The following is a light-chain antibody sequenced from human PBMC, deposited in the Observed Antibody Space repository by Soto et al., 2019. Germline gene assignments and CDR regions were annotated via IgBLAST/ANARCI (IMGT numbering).Light chain of an antibody. CDR3: GTWDDSLDAGV. J-gene: IGLJ2*01. V-gene: IGLV1-51*01. CDR2: DNE. CDR1: SSNIGNDY. Sequence: QSVLTQPPSVSAAPGQKVTISCSGGSSNIGNDYVSWYQQVPGTAPKVLIYDNEKRPSGIPERFSGSKSGTSATLVITGLQPGDEAHYYCGTWDDSLDAGVFGGGTKLTVL.